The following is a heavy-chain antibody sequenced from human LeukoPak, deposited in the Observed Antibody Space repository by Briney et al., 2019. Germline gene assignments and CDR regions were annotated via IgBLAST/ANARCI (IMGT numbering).Heavy chain of an antibody. CDR3: ARARQWLVPHSAFDI. D-gene: IGHD6-19*01. V-gene: IGHV4-59*01. CDR1: GGSISSYY. Sequence: SETLSLTCTVSGGSISSYYWSWIRQPPGKELEWIGYIYYSGSTNYNPSLKSRVTISVDTSKNQFSLKLSSVTAADTAVYYCARARQWLVPHSAFDIWGQGTMVTVSS. CDR2: IYYSGST. J-gene: IGHJ3*02.